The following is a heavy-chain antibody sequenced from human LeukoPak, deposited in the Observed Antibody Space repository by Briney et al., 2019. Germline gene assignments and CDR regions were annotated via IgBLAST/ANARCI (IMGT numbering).Heavy chain of an antibody. V-gene: IGHV3-11*04. J-gene: IGHJ6*03. Sequence: LSLTCTVSGGSISSSSYYWGWIRQPPGKGLEWVSYISSSGSTIYYADSVKGRFTISRDNAKNSLYLQMNSLRAEDTAVYYCAFWWLQFPYYYYMDVWGKGTTVTVSS. CDR3: AFWWLQFPYYYYMDV. D-gene: IGHD5-24*01. CDR1: GGSISSSSYY. CDR2: ISSSGSTI.